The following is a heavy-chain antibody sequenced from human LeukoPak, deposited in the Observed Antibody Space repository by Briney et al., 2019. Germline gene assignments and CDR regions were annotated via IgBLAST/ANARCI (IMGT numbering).Heavy chain of an antibody. D-gene: IGHD3-3*01. V-gene: IGHV4-59*01. CDR2: IYYSGST. CDR3: ARDKSGVFDY. CDR1: GVSISSYY. J-gene: IGHJ4*02. Sequence: SETLSLTCTVSGVSISSYYWSWIRQPPGKGLEWIGYIYYSGSTNYNPSLKSRVTISVDTSKNQFSLKLSSVTAADTAVYYCARDKSGVFDYWGQRTLVTVSS.